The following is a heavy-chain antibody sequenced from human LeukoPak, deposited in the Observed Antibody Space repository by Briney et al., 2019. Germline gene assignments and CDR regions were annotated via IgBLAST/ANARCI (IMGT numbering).Heavy chain of an antibody. CDR2: ISSSGSTI. CDR1: GFTFSDYY. CDR3: ALGGMSYYYYYGMDV. J-gene: IGHJ6*02. Sequence: GGSLRLSCAASGFTFSDYYMSWIRQAPGKGLEWVSYISSSGSTIYYADSVKGRFTISRDNSKNTLYLQMNSLRAEDTAVYYCALGGMSYYYYYGMDVWGQGTTVTVSS. D-gene: IGHD3-16*01. V-gene: IGHV3-11*01.